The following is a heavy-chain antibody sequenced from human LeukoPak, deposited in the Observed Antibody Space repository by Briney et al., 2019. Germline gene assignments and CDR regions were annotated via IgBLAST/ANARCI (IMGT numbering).Heavy chain of an antibody. V-gene: IGHV1-69*13. J-gene: IGHJ3*02. D-gene: IGHD1-26*01. CDR1: GGTFSSYA. CDR2: IIPIFGTA. Sequence: SVTVSCKASGGTFSSYAISWVRQAPGQGLEWMGGIIPIFGTANYAQKFQDRVTITADESTSTAYMELSSLRFEDTAVYYCARDEGAKIAFHIWGQGTMVTVSS. CDR3: ARDEGAKIAFHI.